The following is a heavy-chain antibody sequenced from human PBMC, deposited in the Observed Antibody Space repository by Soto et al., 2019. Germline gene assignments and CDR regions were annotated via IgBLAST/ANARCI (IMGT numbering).Heavy chain of an antibody. V-gene: IGHV4-39*01. CDR3: ARLYDEKGWFDP. D-gene: IGHD3-3*01. CDR1: GGSISSSSYY. CDR2: IYYSGST. J-gene: IGHJ5*02. Sequence: PSETLSLTCTVSGGSISSSSYYWGWIRQPPGKGLEWIGSIYYSGSTYYNPSLKSRVTISVDTSKNQFSLKLSSVTAADTAVYYCARLYDEKGWFDPWGQGTLVTVSS.